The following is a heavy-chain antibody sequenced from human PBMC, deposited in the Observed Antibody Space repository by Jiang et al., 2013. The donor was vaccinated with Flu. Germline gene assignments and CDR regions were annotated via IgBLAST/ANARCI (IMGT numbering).Heavy chain of an antibody. Sequence: SGAEVKKPGASVKVSCKASGYIFTSYAMHWVRQAPGQRLEWMGWINAGNGNTKYSQKFQGRVTITRDTSASTAYMELSSLRSEDTAVYYCARDESSYDFWSGYYTQNWYFDLWGRGTLVTVSS. D-gene: IGHD3-3*01. CDR2: INAGNGNT. CDR1: GYIFTSYA. J-gene: IGHJ2*01. V-gene: IGHV1-3*01. CDR3: ARDESSYDFWSGYYTQNWYFDL.